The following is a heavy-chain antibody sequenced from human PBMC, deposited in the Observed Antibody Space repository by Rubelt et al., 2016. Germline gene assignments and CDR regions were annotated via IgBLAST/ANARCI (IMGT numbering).Heavy chain of an antibody. Sequence: QVQLVQSGAEVKKPGASVKVSCKASGYTFTSYDINWVRQATGQGLEWMGWMNPNSGNTGYAQKFQGRVTMTRNTSISTAYMGLSSRRFEDTAVYYCARMVNDFWSGYHNWFDPWGQGTLVTVSS. V-gene: IGHV1-8*01. CDR1: GYTFTSYD. CDR2: MNPNSGNT. CDR3: ARMVNDFWSGYHNWFDP. J-gene: IGHJ5*02. D-gene: IGHD3-3*01.